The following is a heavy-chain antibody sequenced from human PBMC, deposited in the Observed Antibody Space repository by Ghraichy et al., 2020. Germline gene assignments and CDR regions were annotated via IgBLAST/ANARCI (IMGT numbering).Heavy chain of an antibody. CDR2: INPSGGST. CDR3: ARVKGGYSYGYDPGFDY. CDR1: GYTFTSYY. D-gene: IGHD5-18*01. V-gene: IGHV1-46*01. J-gene: IGHJ4*02. Sequence: ASVKVSCKASGYTFTSYYMHWVRQAPGQGLEWMGIINPSGGSTSYAQKFQGRVTMTRDTSTSTVYMELSSLRSEDTAVYYCARVKGGYSYGYDPGFDYWGQGTLVTVSS.